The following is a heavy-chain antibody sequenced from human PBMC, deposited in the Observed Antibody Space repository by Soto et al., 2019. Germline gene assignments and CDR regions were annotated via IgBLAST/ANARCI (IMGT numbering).Heavy chain of an antibody. CDR2: INHSGST. D-gene: IGHD3-3*01. CDR1: GGSFSGYY. J-gene: IGHJ6*02. Sequence: QVQLQQWGAGLLKPSETLSLTCAVYGGSFSGYYWSWIRQPPGKGLEWIGEINHSGSTNYNPSLKSRVTISVDTCKNQFSLKLSSVTVADTAVYYCARDGVVATPYYYGMDVWGQGTTVTVSS. V-gene: IGHV4-34*01. CDR3: ARDGVVATPYYYGMDV.